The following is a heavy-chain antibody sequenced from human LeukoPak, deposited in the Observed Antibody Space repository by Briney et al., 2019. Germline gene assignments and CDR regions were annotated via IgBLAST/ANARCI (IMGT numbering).Heavy chain of an antibody. CDR2: ISSSSSYI. V-gene: IGHV3-21*04. CDR1: GFIFNNYG. D-gene: IGHD4-23*01. CDR3: AKHYGSNSMADY. Sequence: GGSLRLSCAASGFIFNNYGMHWVRQAPGKGLEWVSSISSSSSYIYYADSVKGRFTISRDNAKNSLYLQMNSLRAEETAVYYCAKHYGSNSMADYWGQGTLVTVSS. J-gene: IGHJ4*02.